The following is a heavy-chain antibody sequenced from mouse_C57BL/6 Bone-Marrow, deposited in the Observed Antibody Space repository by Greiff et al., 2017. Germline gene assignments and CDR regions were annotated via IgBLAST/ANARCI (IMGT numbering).Heavy chain of an antibody. V-gene: IGHV14-1*01. J-gene: IGHJ4*01. CDR1: GFNIKDYY. CDR3: TTDGYYVSYYAMDY. D-gene: IGHD2-3*01. CDR2: IDPEDGDT. Sequence: VQLQQSGAELVRPGASVKLSCTASGFNIKDYYMHWVKQRPEQGLEWIGRIDPEDGDTEYAPKFQGKATMTADTSSNTAYLQLSSLTSEDTAVYYCTTDGYYVSYYAMDYWGQGTSGTVSS.